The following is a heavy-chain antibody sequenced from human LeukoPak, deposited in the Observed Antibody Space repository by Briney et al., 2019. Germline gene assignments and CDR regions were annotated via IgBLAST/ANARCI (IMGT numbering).Heavy chain of an antibody. V-gene: IGHV1-24*01. D-gene: IGHD2-2*01. J-gene: IGHJ5*02. Sequence: ASVKVSCKVSGYTLTELSMHWVRQAPGKGLEWMGGFDPEDGETIYAQKFQGRVTMTEDTSTDTAYMELSSLRSEDTAVYYGATRIVVVPAAPFDPWGQGTLVTVSS. CDR3: ATRIVVVPAAPFDP. CDR2: FDPEDGET. CDR1: GYTLTELS.